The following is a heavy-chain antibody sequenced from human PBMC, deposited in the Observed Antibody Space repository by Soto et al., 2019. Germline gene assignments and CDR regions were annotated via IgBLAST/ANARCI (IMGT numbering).Heavy chain of an antibody. D-gene: IGHD6-13*01. Sequence: GGSLRLSCAASGFTLSTYGMHWVRQAPGKGLEWVVVIWYDGTTKYYADSVKGRFTISRDSSKNTLYLQMNSLRAEDTAVYYCATDREGSRYYDFDYWGQGTLVTVSS. CDR1: GFTLSTYG. J-gene: IGHJ4*02. CDR2: IWYDGTTK. V-gene: IGHV3-33*01. CDR3: ATDREGSRYYDFDY.